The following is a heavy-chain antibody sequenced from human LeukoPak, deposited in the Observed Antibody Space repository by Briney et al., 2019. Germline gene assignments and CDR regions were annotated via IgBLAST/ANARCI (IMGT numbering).Heavy chain of an antibody. V-gene: IGHV3-23*01. CDR3: TKDHRSCVGASCSLHED. D-gene: IGHD2-2*01. Sequence: PGGSLRLSCTASGFSFSTYAMSWVRQAPGKGLEWVSSVSGPGATTWYAESVKGRFTISRDNSKSTVFVQLNSLRVEDTAVYYCTKDHRSCVGASCSLHEDWGQGTLVTVSS. CDR2: VSGPGATT. J-gene: IGHJ4*02. CDR1: GFSFSTYA.